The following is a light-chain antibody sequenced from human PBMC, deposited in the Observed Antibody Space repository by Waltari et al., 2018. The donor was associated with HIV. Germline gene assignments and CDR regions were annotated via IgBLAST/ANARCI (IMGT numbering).Light chain of an antibody. Sequence: SSELTQDPAVSVALGQTVRITCQGDSLRSYYASWYQQRPGQAPVLVIYGHNSRPSGIPDRFSGTIAGDTASLTITGAQAEDEADYYCNSQDTTVDHLGVFGGGTKLTVL. CDR2: GHN. J-gene: IGLJ3*02. V-gene: IGLV3-19*01. CDR3: NSQDTTVDHLGV. CDR1: SLRSYY.